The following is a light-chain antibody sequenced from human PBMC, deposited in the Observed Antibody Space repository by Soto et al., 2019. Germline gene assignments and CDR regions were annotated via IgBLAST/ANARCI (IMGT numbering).Light chain of an antibody. V-gene: IGKV3-20*01. CDR2: GAS. J-gene: IGKJ2*01. CDR1: QSVSSNF. Sequence: ENVLTQSPGTLSLSPGERATLSCRASQSVSSNFLAWYQQKPGQATRLLIYGASSRATGIPDRFSGSGSGTDFTLTIIRLEPEDFAVYYCQQYDSSPPMYTFGQGTKVDIK. CDR3: QQYDSSPPMYT.